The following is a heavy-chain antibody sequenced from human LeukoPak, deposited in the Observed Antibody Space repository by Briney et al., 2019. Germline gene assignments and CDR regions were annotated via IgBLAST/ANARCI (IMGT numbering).Heavy chain of an antibody. V-gene: IGHV1-2*06. Sequence: GASVKVYCKASGYTFSGYSMHWVRQTPGQGLEWMGRINPNSGGASYAQNFQGRLTMTRDTSISTAYMELSSLRSDDTAVYYCARSYSNSPSFDYWGQGTLVTVSS. CDR1: GYTFSGYS. D-gene: IGHD6-6*01. J-gene: IGHJ4*02. CDR3: ARSYSNSPSFDY. CDR2: INPNSGGA.